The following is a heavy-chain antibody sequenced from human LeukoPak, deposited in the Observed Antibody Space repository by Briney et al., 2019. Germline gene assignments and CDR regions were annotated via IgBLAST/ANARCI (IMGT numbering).Heavy chain of an antibody. Sequence: KPSETLSLTCTVSGGSISSYYWSWIRQPPGKGLEWIGYIYYSGSTNYNPSLKSRVTISVDTSKNQFSLKLSSVTAADTAVYYCARAGLAVAARGYYYYMDVWGKGTTVTISS. D-gene: IGHD6-19*01. CDR3: ARAGLAVAARGYYYYMDV. CDR2: IYYSGST. V-gene: IGHV4-59*01. CDR1: GGSISSYY. J-gene: IGHJ6*03.